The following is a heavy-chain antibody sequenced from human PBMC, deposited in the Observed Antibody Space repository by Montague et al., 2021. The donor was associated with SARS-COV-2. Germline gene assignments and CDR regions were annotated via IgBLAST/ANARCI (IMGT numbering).Heavy chain of an antibody. CDR1: GASVTSTNW. CDR3: ARDLGGIDV. V-gene: IGHV4-4*02. J-gene: IGHJ6*02. D-gene: IGHD3-10*01. Sequence: SETLSLTCGVSGASVTSTNWWSWVRQPTGKVLECIGEIYHTGNTNYSPSLNNLVSISLDKSKNQLSLRLNSVTAEDTAVYYCARDLGGIDVWGQGTTVIVSS. CDR2: IYHTGNT.